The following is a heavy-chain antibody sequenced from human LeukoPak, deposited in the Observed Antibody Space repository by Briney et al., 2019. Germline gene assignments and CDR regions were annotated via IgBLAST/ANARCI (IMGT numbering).Heavy chain of an antibody. D-gene: IGHD4-23*01. J-gene: IGHJ3*02. CDR3: ARNYGGNYLGAFDI. V-gene: IGHV4-59*01. CDR2: IYYSVST. CDR1: GGSISSYY. Sequence: SETLSLTCTVSGGSISSYYWSWIRQPPGKGLEWIGYIYYSVSTNYNPSLKSRVTISVDTSKNQFSLKLSSVIAADTAVYYCARNYGGNYLGAFDIWGQGTMVTVSS.